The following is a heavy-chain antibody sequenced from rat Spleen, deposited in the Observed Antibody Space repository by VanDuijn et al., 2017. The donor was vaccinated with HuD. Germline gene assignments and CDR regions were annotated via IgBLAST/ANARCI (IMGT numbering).Heavy chain of an antibody. CDR1: GFSLSNYG. V-gene: IGHV2S61*01. CDR2: ICGNGNA. CDR3: ARSDYASPYYFDY. D-gene: IGHD1-12*01. Sequence: QVQLKESGPGLMQPSETLSLTCTVSGFSLSNYGVIWVRQPPGKGLEWMGVICGNGNANYNSVLKSRLSISRDTSKSQVFLKMNNLQTEDTAMYFCARSDYASPYYFDYWGQGVMVTVSS. J-gene: IGHJ2*01.